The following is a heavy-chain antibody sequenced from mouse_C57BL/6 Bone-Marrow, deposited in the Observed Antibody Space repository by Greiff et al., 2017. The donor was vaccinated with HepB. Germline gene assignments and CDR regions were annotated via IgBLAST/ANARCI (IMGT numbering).Heavy chain of an antibody. CDR3: AVLLLRRGYFDV. J-gene: IGHJ1*03. D-gene: IGHD1-1*01. Sequence: QVQLQQSGAELARPGASVKLSCKASGYTFTSYGISWVKQRTGQGLEWIGEIYPRSGNTYYNEKFKGKATLTADKSSSTAYMGLRSLTSEDSAVYFCAVLLLRRGYFDVWGTGTTVTVSS. CDR2: IYPRSGNT. CDR1: GYTFTSYG. V-gene: IGHV1-81*01.